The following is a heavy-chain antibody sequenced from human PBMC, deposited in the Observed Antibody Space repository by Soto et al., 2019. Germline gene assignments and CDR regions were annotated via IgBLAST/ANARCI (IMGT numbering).Heavy chain of an antibody. CDR1: GGSISSYY. Sequence: ETLSLTCTVSGGSISSYYWSWIRQPPGRGLEWIGYINYSGSTNYNPSLKSRVTISVDTSKNQFSLKLSSVTAADTAVYYCARDGQPGGMDVWGQGTTVTVSS. CDR3: ARDGQPGGMDV. CDR2: INYSGST. V-gene: IGHV4-59*01. J-gene: IGHJ6*02.